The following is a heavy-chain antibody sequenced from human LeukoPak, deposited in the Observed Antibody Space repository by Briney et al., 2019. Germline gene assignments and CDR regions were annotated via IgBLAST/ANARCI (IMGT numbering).Heavy chain of an antibody. Sequence: SETLSLTCAVYGGSFSGYYWSWIRQPPGKGLEWIGEINHSGSTNYNPSLKSRVTISVDTSKNQFSLKLSSVTAADTAVYYCARGASGYYNGVDYWGQGTLVTVSS. V-gene: IGHV4-34*01. CDR3: ARGASGYYNGVDY. CDR2: INHSGST. J-gene: IGHJ4*02. CDR1: GGSFSGYY. D-gene: IGHD3-22*01.